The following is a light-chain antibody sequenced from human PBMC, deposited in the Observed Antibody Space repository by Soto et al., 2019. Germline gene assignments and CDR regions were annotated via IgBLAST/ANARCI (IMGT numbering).Light chain of an antibody. V-gene: IGKV3-20*01. CDR2: GAS. J-gene: IGKJ1*01. Sequence: EVVLTQSPGTLSLSPGERATLSCRASQSVSSNYLAWYQHKPGQAPRLLIYGASGRAAGIPDRFSGGGSGTDFTLTISRLEPEDFAVYYCQQYGGSLSWTFGQGTKVEIK. CDR3: QQYGGSLSWT. CDR1: QSVSSNY.